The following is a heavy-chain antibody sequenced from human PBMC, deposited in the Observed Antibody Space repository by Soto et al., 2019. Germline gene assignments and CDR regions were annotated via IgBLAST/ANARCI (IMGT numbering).Heavy chain of an antibody. CDR2: IYYSGST. CDR3: ARQVVVVVAATYYFDY. J-gene: IGHJ4*02. CDR1: GGSISSSSYY. V-gene: IGHV4-39*01. Sequence: SETLSLTCTVSGGSISSSSYYWGWIRQPPGKGLEWIGSIYYSGSTYYNPSLKSRVTISVDTSKNQFSLKLSSVTAADTAVYYCARQVVVVVAATYYFDYWGQGTLVTVSS. D-gene: IGHD2-15*01.